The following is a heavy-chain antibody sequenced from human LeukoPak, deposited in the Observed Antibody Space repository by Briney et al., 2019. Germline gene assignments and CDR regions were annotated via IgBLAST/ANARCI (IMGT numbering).Heavy chain of an antibody. V-gene: IGHV1-18*01. Sequence: SVKVSCKASGYTFTNYGISWVRQAPGQGLEWMGWISANNGNRNYAQKLQDRVSMTTDTSTSTAYMELRSLRSDDTAVYYCARQGYGGHSQGAADYWGQGTLVTVSS. J-gene: IGHJ4*02. CDR2: ISANNGNR. CDR3: ARQGYGGHSQGAADY. D-gene: IGHD4-23*01. CDR1: GYTFTNYG.